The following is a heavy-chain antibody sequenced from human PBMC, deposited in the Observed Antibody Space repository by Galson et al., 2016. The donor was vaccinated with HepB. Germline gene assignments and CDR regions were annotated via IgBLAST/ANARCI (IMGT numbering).Heavy chain of an antibody. CDR2: ILYDGSNT. V-gene: IGHV3-30-3*01. D-gene: IGHD2-15*01. CDR3: ARDRDIIVVVGATADAFDI. CDR1: GFTFSNHA. Sequence: SLRLSCAASGFTFSNHAVHWVRQAPGKGPEWVAAILYDGSNTYYTDSVKGRFTMSRDISKNTVYLQMDSLTAEDTAVYYSARDRDIIVVVGATADAFDIWGQGTMVTVSS. J-gene: IGHJ3*02.